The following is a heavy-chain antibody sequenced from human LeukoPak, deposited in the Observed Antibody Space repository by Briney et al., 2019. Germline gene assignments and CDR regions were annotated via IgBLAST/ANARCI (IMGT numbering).Heavy chain of an antibody. V-gene: IGHV3-7*01. CDR1: GFTFSSYW. Sequence: GGSLRLSCAASGFTFSSYWMSWVRQAPGKGLEWVANIKQDGSEKYYVDSVKGRFTISRDNAKNSLCLQMNSLRVEDTAVYYCARETSVGTRGGLWGSYRLKWFDPWGKGTLGTVSS. CDR2: IKQDGSEK. J-gene: IGHJ5*02. D-gene: IGHD3-16*02. CDR3: ARETSVGTRGGLWGSYRLKWFDP.